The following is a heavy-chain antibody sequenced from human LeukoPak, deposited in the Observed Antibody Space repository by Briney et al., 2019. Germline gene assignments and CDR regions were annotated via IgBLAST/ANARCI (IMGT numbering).Heavy chain of an antibody. V-gene: IGHV1-18*01. D-gene: IGHD1-1*01. J-gene: IGHJ4*02. Sequence: GASAKVSCKASGYTFTSYGISWVRQAPGQGLEWMGWISAYNGNTNYAQKLQGRVTMTTDTSTSTAYMELRGLRSDDTAVYYCARVGTDNLGRPPAEPNSLDYWGQGTLVTVSS. CDR2: ISAYNGNT. CDR3: ARVGTDNLGRPPAEPNSLDY. CDR1: GYTFTSYG.